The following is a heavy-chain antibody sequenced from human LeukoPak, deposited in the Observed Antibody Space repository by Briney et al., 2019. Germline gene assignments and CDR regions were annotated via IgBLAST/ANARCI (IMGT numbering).Heavy chain of an antibody. Sequence: GGSLRLSCAASGFTFSSYGMSWVRQAPGKGLEWVSAISGSGGSTYYADSVKGRFTISRDNSKNTLYLQMNSLRAEDTAVYYCAKPSDCSSTSCHFDYWGQGTLVTVSS. CDR3: AKPSDCSSTSCHFDY. V-gene: IGHV3-23*01. CDR1: GFTFSSYG. CDR2: ISGSGGST. J-gene: IGHJ4*02. D-gene: IGHD2-2*01.